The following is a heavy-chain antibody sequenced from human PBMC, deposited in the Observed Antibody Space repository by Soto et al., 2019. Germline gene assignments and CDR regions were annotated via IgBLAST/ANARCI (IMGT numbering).Heavy chain of an antibody. D-gene: IGHD4-17*01. CDR3: ARVAYGDYGVDV. V-gene: IGHV1-69*01. Sequence: QVQLVQSGAEVKKPGSSVKVSCKASGDTFSRYAISWVRQAPGQGLEWMGGIIPTFGTPNYAQKFQGRVTIIAYESTSTVYMEVSSLTSEDTAMYYCARVAYGDYGVDVWGQGTTVTVSS. CDR1: GDTFSRYA. CDR2: IIPTFGTP. J-gene: IGHJ6*02.